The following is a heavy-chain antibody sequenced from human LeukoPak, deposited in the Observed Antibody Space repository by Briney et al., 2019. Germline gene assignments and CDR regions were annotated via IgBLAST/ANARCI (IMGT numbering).Heavy chain of an antibody. V-gene: IGHV3-9*01. CDR2: INWSSDRI. Sequence: SLRLSCAASGFTFDDYAMHWVRQAPGKGLEWVSGINWSSDRIGYADSVKGRFTISRDNAKNSLYLQMNSLRAEDTALYFCAKGGIHRGYYFYYMDVWGKGTTVTVSS. CDR1: GFTFDDYA. D-gene: IGHD6-13*01. J-gene: IGHJ6*03. CDR3: AKGGIHRGYYFYYMDV.